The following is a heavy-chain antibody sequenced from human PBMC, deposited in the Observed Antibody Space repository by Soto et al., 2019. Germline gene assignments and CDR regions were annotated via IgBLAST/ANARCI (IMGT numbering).Heavy chain of an antibody. J-gene: IGHJ6*02. Sequence: LSLTCTVSGGSISRYYWSWIRQPAGKGLEWIGRIYSSGSTNYNPSVKSRVTMSVDTSKNQFSLKLSSVTAADTAVYYCARSGCSGGSCFSYAYYYGMDVWGQGTTVTVSS. CDR1: GGSISRYY. V-gene: IGHV4-4*07. D-gene: IGHD2-15*01. CDR3: ARSGCSGGSCFSYAYYYGMDV. CDR2: IYSSGST.